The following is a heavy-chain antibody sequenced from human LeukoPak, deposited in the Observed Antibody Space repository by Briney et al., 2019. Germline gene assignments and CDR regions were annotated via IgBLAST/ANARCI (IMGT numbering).Heavy chain of an antibody. D-gene: IGHD3-10*01. V-gene: IGHV4-39*01. J-gene: IGHJ4*02. CDR2: IYYSGST. Sequence: SSETLSLTCTVSDDSISSSSYYWGWIRQPPGKGLEWIASIYYSGSTYYNPSLNNRGTISVDTSKKQFSLKLTSVTAADTAVYYCARIPFRGIVAGAFEHWGQGTLVTVSS. CDR3: ARIPFRGIVAGAFEH. CDR1: DDSISSSSYY.